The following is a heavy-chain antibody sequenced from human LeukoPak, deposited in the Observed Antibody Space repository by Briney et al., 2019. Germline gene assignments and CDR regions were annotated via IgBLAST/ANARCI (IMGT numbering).Heavy chain of an antibody. D-gene: IGHD2-21*02. Sequence: SETLSLTCTVSGGSISSYYWSWVRQPPGKGVEWGGDINYSGSTNYNPSLKRRVTISVEKSKKQYSLMQRTVTAADKAVYYYWRRGDMSLDYWGQGTLVTVSS. J-gene: IGHJ4*02. V-gene: IGHV4-59*12. CDR1: GGSISSYY. CDR3: WRRGDMSLDY. CDR2: INYSGST.